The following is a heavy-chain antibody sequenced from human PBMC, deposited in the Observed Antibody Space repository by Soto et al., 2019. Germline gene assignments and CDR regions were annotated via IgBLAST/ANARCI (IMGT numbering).Heavy chain of an antibody. J-gene: IGHJ4*02. CDR3: AKGDTMIVVVMNY. D-gene: IGHD3-22*01. Sequence: EVQPLESGGGLVQPGGSLRLSCAASGFTFSSYAMSWVRQAPGKGLEWVSAISGSGGSTYYADSVKGRFTISRDNSKNPLYLQMNSLRAEDTAVYYCAKGDTMIVVVMNYWGQGTLVTVSS. CDR1: GFTFSSYA. V-gene: IGHV3-23*01. CDR2: ISGSGGST.